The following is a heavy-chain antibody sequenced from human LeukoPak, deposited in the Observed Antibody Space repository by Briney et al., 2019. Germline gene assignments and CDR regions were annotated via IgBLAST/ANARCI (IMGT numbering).Heavy chain of an antibody. D-gene: IGHD2-15*01. CDR3: ARGGAAATYYYYYMDV. CDR1: GGSISSYY. CDR2: IYTSGST. V-gene: IGHV4-4*07. Sequence: SGTLSLTCTDSGGSISSYYWSWIRQPAGKGLEWIGRIYTSGSTNYNPSLKSRVTMSVDTSKNQFSLKLSSVTAADTAVYYCARGGAAATYYYYYMDVWGKGTTVTVSS. J-gene: IGHJ6*03.